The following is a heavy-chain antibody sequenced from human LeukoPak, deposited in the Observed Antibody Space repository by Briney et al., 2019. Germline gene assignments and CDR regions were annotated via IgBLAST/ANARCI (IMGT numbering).Heavy chain of an antibody. D-gene: IGHD3-3*01. CDR2: IITIFGTA. CDR1: GGSFSSYA. J-gene: IGHJ4*02. V-gene: IGHV1-69*05. Sequence: SVTVSCTASGGSFSSYAISWVRQAPGQGLEWMGGIITIFGTANYAQKFQGRGTTITDESTSTEYMVLSSLVSEAAAVVYCAGGHDDFWSGYWYGWGQGTLVTVSS. CDR3: AGGHDDFWSGYWYG.